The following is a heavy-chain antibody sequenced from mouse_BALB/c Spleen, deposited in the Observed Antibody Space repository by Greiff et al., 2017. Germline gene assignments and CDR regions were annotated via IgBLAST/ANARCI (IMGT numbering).Heavy chain of an antibody. V-gene: IGHV5-6-5*01. CDR3: ARDDGYYVIDY. J-gene: IGHJ2*01. Sequence: EVHLVESGGGLVKPGGSLKLSCAASGFTFSSYAMSWVRQTPEKRLEWVASISSGGSTYYPDSVKGRFTISRDNARNILYLQMSSLRSEDTAMYYCARDDGYYVIDYWGQGTTLTVSS. CDR2: ISSGGST. D-gene: IGHD2-3*01. CDR1: GFTFSSYA.